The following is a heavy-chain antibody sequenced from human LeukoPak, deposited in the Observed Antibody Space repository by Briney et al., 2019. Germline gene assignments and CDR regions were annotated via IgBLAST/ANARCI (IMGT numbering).Heavy chain of an antibody. Sequence: PGGSLRLSCATSGFTFSTYGMDWVRQAPGKGLEWVSAISGSGDSTYYADSVKGRFTISRDNSQNTLYLQMNSLRAEDTAVYYCAKAGGAEPEWSWTDCWGQGTLVTVSS. V-gene: IGHV3-23*01. CDR1: GFTFSTYG. CDR3: AKAGGAEPEWSWTDC. D-gene: IGHD3-16*01. J-gene: IGHJ4*02. CDR2: ISGSGDST.